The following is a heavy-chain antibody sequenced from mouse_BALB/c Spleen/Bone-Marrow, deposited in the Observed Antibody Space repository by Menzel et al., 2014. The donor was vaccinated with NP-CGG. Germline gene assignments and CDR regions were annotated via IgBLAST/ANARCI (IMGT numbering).Heavy chain of an antibody. V-gene: IGHV1S81*02. CDR1: GYTLTSYY. Sequence: QDQLQQSGAELVKPGTSAKLSCKASGYTLTSYYIYWVKQRPGQGLKWIGEINPSNGGTNFNEKFKSKATLTVDKSSSTAYMQLSSLASEDSAVYYCTRLSLLRGYFDYWGQGTTLTVSS. D-gene: IGHD1-2*01. CDR3: TRLSLLRGYFDY. J-gene: IGHJ2*01. CDR2: INPSNGGT.